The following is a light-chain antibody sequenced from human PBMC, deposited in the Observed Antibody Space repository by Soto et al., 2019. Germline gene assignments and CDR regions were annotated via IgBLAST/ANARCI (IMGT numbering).Light chain of an antibody. Sequence: QSVLTQPASVSGSPGQSITISCTGTSSDVGSYNLVSWYQQHPGKAPKLMIYEGSKRPSGVSNRFSGSKSGNTASLTISGLQAEEEPAPYCCSYAGSSTLVFGGGTKVTVL. CDR3: CSYAGSSTLV. CDR2: EGS. V-gene: IGLV2-23*01. CDR1: SSDVGSYNL. J-gene: IGLJ2*01.